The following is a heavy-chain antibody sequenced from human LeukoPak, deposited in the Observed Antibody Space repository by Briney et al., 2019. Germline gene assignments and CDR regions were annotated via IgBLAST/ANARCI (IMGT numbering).Heavy chain of an antibody. Sequence: GGSLRLSCAASGFTFSSYSMNWVRQAPGKGLEWVSSISSSSSYIYYADSVKGRFTISRDNAKNSLYLQMNSLRAEDTAVYYCARDRGSREDGMDVWGQGTTVTVSS. D-gene: IGHD1-26*01. J-gene: IGHJ6*02. CDR1: GFTFSSYS. CDR2: ISSSSSYI. CDR3: ARDRGSREDGMDV. V-gene: IGHV3-21*01.